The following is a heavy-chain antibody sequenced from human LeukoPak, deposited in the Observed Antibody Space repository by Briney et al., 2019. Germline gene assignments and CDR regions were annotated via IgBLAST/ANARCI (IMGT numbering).Heavy chain of an antibody. D-gene: IGHD1-26*01. CDR3: AKAYEWEPTGFDY. CDR2: ISGDGGST. Sequence: PGGSLRLSCAASGFTFDDYAMHWVRQAPGKGLEWVSLISGDGGSTYYADSVKGRFTISRDNSKNSLYLQMNSLRTEYTALYYCAKAYEWEPTGFDYWGQGTLVTVSS. CDR1: GFTFDDYA. J-gene: IGHJ4*02. V-gene: IGHV3-43*02.